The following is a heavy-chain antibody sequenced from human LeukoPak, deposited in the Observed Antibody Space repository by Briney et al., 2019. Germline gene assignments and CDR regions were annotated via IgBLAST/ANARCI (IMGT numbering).Heavy chain of an antibody. CDR2: ISGSGGST. J-gene: IGHJ1*01. D-gene: IGHD3-10*01. Sequence: PGGSLRLSCAASGFTLSSYAMSWVRQAPGKGLEWVSAISGSGGSTYYADSVKGRFTISRDDARNSLYLQMNSLRAEDMAVYFCVRDLLGSGSTTAYLYHWGQGTLVTVSS. CDR3: VRDLLGSGSTTAYLYH. CDR1: GFTLSSYA. V-gene: IGHV3-23*01.